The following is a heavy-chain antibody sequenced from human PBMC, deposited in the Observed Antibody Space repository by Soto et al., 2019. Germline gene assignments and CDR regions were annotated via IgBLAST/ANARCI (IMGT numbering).Heavy chain of an antibody. CDR1: GGTFSSYA. V-gene: IGHV1-69*13. Sequence: ASVKVSCRASGGTFSSYAISWVRQAPGQGLEWMGGIIPIFGTANYAQKFQGRVTITADESTSTAYMELSSLRSEDTAVYYCARADTAMVTSYYGMDVWGQGTTVTVSS. CDR3: ARADTAMVTSYYGMDV. CDR2: IIPIFGTA. J-gene: IGHJ6*02. D-gene: IGHD5-18*01.